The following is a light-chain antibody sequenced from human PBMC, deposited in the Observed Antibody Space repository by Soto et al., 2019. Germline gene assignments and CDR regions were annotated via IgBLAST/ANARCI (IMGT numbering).Light chain of an antibody. Sequence: EIKLTQSPGTLSLSPGERATLSCRASQNVISNYLAWYQVKPGQAPRLFIYGASSRATVIPDRFTGSGSGSDFTLTITKLEPEDFAMYYCQQYGSSPLSFGGGTKVEI. CDR2: GAS. CDR1: QNVISNY. J-gene: IGKJ4*01. CDR3: QQYGSSPLS. V-gene: IGKV3-20*01.